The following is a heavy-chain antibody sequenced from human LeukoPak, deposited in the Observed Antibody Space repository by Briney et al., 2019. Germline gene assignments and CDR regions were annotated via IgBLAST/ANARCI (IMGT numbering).Heavy chain of an antibody. CDR2: INQSGST. Sequence: SETLSLTCAVYGGSFSGYYWSWIRQPPGKGLEGIGEINQSGSTNYNPSLKSRVTISVDTSKDPFSLKLSSVTDAATAVYYCARLRGGGSRWIGLKNHKSFRMYYFDYWGKGTLVTVSS. V-gene: IGHV4-34*01. CDR3: ARLRGGGSRWIGLKNHKSFRMYYFDY. J-gene: IGHJ4*02. D-gene: IGHD6-13*01. CDR1: GGSFSGYY.